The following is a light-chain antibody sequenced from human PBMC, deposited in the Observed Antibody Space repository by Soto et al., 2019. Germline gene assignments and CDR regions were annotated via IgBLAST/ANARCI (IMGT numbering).Light chain of an antibody. V-gene: IGKV3-15*01. CDR3: QHYNNWPFT. CDR1: QSVSSD. J-gene: IGKJ2*01. CDR2: GAS. Sequence: EVVMTQSPATLSVSPGDRATLSCRASQSVSSDLAWHQQKPGQAPRILIYGASTRATGIPARFNGSGSGTEFTLTISSLQSEDFAVYYCQHYNNWPFTFGQGTNLETK.